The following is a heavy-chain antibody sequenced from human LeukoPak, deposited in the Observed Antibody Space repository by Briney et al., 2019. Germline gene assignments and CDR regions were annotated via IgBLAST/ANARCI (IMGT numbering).Heavy chain of an antibody. CDR3: AKEGVDYDSSGYYYR. D-gene: IGHD3-22*01. CDR1: GFTFSSYA. J-gene: IGHJ4*02. CDR2: ISGSGGST. Sequence: GGSLRLSCAASGFTFSSYAMSWVRQALGQGLERVSAISGSGGSTYYADSVKGRFTISRDNSKNTLYLQMNSLRAEDTAVYYCAKEGVDYDSSGYYYRWGQGTLVTVSS. V-gene: IGHV3-23*01.